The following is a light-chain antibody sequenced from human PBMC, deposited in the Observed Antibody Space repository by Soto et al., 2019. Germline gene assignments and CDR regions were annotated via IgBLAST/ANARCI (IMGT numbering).Light chain of an antibody. V-gene: IGKV4-1*01. CDR3: QQYYITPLT. CDR2: WAA. CDR1: QSVLYSTNNKNY. J-gene: IGKJ4*01. Sequence: IVMTQSPDSLAVSLGERATINCKSSQSVLYSTNNKNYLAWYQQKPGQPPKLLIYWAATRESGVPDRFSGSGSGTDFTLTISSLQAEDVAVYYCQQYYITPLTFGGGTKVEIK.